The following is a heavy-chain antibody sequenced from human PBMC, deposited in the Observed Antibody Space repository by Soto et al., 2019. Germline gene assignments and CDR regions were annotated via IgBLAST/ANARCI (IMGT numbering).Heavy chain of an antibody. CDR3: AMGTGTFEY. J-gene: IGHJ4*02. V-gene: IGHV6-1*01. CDR1: GDSVSSNSAA. CDR2: TYYRSKWYN. D-gene: IGHD1-1*01. Sequence: SQTLSLTCAISGDSVSSNSAAWNWIRQSPSRGLEWLGRTYYRSKWYNDYAGSAKSRIIINPDTSKNQYSLQLNSVTPEDTAVYSCAMGTGTFEYWGQGILVTVSS.